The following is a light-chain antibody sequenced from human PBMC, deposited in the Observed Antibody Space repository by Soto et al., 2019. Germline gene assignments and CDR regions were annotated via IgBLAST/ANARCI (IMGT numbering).Light chain of an antibody. J-gene: IGKJ3*01. Sequence: EIVLTQSPGTLSLXPXEXXTXSXRASQXXSSSYLAWYQQKPGQAPRLLIYGASSRATGIPDRFSGSGSGTDFTLTISRLEPEDFAVYYCQQYGSSPPTFGPGTKVDIK. V-gene: IGKV3-20*01. CDR1: QXXSSSY. CDR2: GAS. CDR3: QQYGSSPPT.